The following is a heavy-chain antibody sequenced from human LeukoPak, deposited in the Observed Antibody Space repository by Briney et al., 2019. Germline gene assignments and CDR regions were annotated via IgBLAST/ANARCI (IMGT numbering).Heavy chain of an antibody. CDR1: GGSFSGYY. J-gene: IGHJ6*03. D-gene: IGHD2-2*01. CDR2: INHSGST. CDR3: ARGRGRRDQLLLRPRYYYYMDV. Sequence: SETLSLTCAVYGGSFSGYYWSWIRQPPGKGLEWIGEINHSGSTNYNPSLKSRVTISVDTSKNQFSLKLSSVTAADTAVYYCARGRGRRDQLLLRPRYYYYMDVWGKGTTVTVSS. V-gene: IGHV4-34*01.